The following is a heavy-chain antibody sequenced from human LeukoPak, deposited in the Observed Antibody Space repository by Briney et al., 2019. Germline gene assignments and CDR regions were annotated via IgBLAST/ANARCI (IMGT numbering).Heavy chain of an antibody. V-gene: IGHV3-72*01. Sequence: PGGSLRLSCAGSGFIFSDHHMDWVREAPGKGLEWIGRSRNRARGSTTGYAASVKGRFTISRDDSKNSVSLQMNSLNTEDTAVYFCARDLSNGEYTAFDIWGQGTMVTVSS. D-gene: IGHD2-8*01. CDR2: SRNRARGSTT. J-gene: IGHJ3*02. CDR1: GFIFSDHH. CDR3: ARDLSNGEYTAFDI.